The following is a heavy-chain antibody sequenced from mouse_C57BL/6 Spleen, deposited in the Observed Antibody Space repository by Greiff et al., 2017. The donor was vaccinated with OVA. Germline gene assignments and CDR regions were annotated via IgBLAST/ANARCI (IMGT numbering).Heavy chain of an antibody. Sequence: EVQLVESGEGLVKPGGSLKLSCAASGFTFSSYAMSWVRQTPEKRLEWVAYISSGGDYIYYADTVKGRFTISRDNARNTLYLQMSSLKSEYTAIYYWTRDGESNYDGSRYYFDYWGQGTTLTVSS. CDR1: GFTFSSYA. CDR3: TRDGESNYDGSRYYFDY. J-gene: IGHJ2*01. D-gene: IGHD1-1*01. V-gene: IGHV5-9-1*02. CDR2: ISSGGDYI.